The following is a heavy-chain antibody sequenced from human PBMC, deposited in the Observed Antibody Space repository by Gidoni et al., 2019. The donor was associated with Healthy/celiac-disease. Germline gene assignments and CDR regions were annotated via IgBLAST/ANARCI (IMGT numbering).Heavy chain of an antibody. CDR3: ARDRGYGDYVGAFDI. Sequence: DVQLVESGGGLVQPGGSLRLSCPASGFTFSSYSMNWVRQDPGKGLEGVSDISSSSNTIYYADSVKGRFTISRDNAKNSLYLQMNSLRAEETAVYYCARDRGYGDYVGAFDIWGQGTMVTVSS. V-gene: IGHV3-48*01. J-gene: IGHJ3*02. CDR2: ISSSSNTI. CDR1: GFTFSSYS. D-gene: IGHD4-17*01.